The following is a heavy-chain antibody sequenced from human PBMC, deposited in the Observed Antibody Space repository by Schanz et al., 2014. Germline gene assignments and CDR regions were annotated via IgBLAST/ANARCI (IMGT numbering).Heavy chain of an antibody. D-gene: IGHD2-15*01. Sequence: EVQLLDSGGGLVQPGGSLRLSCAASGFTFSTYAMSWVRQAPGKGLEWVSAISGSGGSTYYADSVKGRFTISRDNSKNTLYLQMNSLRAEDTAVIYCAKGMGYCSSGTCCDCYYYGLDVWGQGTTVTVSS. V-gene: IGHV3-23*01. J-gene: IGHJ6*02. CDR1: GFTFSTYA. CDR2: ISGSGGST. CDR3: AKGMGYCSSGTCCDCYYYGLDV.